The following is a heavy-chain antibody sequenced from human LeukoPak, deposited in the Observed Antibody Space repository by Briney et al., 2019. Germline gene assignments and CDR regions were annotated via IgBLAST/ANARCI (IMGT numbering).Heavy chain of an antibody. CDR1: GYTLTELS. V-gene: IGHV1-24*01. D-gene: IGHD1-26*01. CDR2: FDPEDGET. Sequence: ASVKVSCKVSGYTLTELSMHWVRQAPGKGLEWMGGFDPEDGETIYAQKFRGRVTMTEDTSTDTAYMELSSLRSEDTAVYYCATEKWEIGAFDIWGQGTMVTVSS. J-gene: IGHJ3*02. CDR3: ATEKWEIGAFDI.